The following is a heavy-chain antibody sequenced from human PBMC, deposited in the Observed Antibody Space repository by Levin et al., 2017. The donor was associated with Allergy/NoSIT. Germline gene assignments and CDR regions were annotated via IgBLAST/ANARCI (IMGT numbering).Heavy chain of an antibody. CDR1: GGSISSGDYY. Sequence: PSETLSLTCTVSGGSISSGDYYWSWIRQPPGKGLEWIGYIYYSGSTYYNPSLKSRVTISVDTSKNQFSLKLSSVTAADTAVYYCARARMIVVAFDYWGQGTLVTVSS. CDR2: IYYSGST. V-gene: IGHV4-30-4*01. D-gene: IGHD3-22*01. CDR3: ARARMIVVAFDY. J-gene: IGHJ4*02.